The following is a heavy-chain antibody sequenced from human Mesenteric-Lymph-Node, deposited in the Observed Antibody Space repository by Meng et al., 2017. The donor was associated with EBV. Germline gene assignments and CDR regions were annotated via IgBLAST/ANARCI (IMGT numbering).Heavy chain of an antibody. D-gene: IGHD3-10*01. V-gene: IGHV4-39*01. CDR2: TGTS. Sequence: LQLREPGPGLVKPSQTLSLPCTISGGAISSDDWAWSRQPPGKGLEWIGDTGTSYYNPSLKNRVTISVDTSNQFSLKLSSVTAADTAVYYCARRLHYYGSLGSWGQGTLVTVSS. CDR1: GGAISSDD. CDR3: ARRLHYYGSLGS. J-gene: IGHJ4*02.